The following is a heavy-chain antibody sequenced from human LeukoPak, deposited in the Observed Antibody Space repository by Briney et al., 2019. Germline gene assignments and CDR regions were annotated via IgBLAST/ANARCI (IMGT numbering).Heavy chain of an antibody. V-gene: IGHV4-61*02. D-gene: IGHD5-24*01. CDR3: ARETWRWLLKPGTPSNWFDP. J-gene: IGHJ5*02. CDR1: GGSISSGSYY. CDR2: IYTSGST. Sequence: SETLSLTCTVSGGSISSGSYYWSWIRQPAGKGLEWIGRIYTSGSTNYNPSLKSRVTISVDTSKNQFSLKLSSVTAADTAVYYCARETWRWLLKPGTPSNWFDPWGQGTLVTVSS.